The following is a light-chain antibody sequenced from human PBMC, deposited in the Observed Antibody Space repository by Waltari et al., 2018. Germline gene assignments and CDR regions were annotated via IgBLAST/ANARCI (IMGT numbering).Light chain of an antibody. V-gene: IGLV3-10*01. J-gene: IGLJ2*01. CDR2: DDN. CDR3: YSTDSTGNHVV. Sequence: SYELTQPPSVSVSPGQTARITCSGDALPKKYAFWYQQKSGQAPVLIIYDDNKRPSGIPVRFSGSSSRTMATLTISGAKVEDEAVYYCYSTDSTGNHVVFGGGTKLTVL. CDR1: ALPKKY.